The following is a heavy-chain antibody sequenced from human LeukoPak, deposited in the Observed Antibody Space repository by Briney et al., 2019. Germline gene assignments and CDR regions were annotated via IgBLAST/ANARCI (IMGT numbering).Heavy chain of an antibody. J-gene: IGHJ3*01. Sequence: PSETLSLTCTVSGGSTGSDYWSWIRQPPGKGLEWIAYVYYSGVTSYNPSLKSRVAISIDTSKNQFSLKVISVTAADTAVYYCAKDLLGWSSPRWGQGTMVTVSS. CDR3: AKDLLGWSSPR. V-gene: IGHV4-59*12. D-gene: IGHD3-3*01. CDR2: VYYSGVT. CDR1: GGSTGSDY.